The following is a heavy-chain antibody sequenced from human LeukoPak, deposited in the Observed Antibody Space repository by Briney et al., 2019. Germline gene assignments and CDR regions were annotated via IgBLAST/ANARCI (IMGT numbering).Heavy chain of an antibody. Sequence: PSETLSLTCTVSGGSISSYYWSWIRQPAGKGLEWIGRIYTSGSTNYNPSLKSRVTMSADTSKNQFSLKLSSVTAADTAVYYCARASSGWPYYYYGMDVWGQGTTVTVSS. J-gene: IGHJ6*02. CDR2: IYTSGST. CDR3: ARASSGWPYYYYGMDV. CDR1: GGSISSYY. V-gene: IGHV4-4*07. D-gene: IGHD6-19*01.